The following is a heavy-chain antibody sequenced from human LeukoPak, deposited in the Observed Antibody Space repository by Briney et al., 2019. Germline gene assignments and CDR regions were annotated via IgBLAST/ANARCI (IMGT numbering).Heavy chain of an antibody. D-gene: IGHD6-19*01. Sequence: SETLSLTCAVYGGSFSGYYRSWIRQPPGKGLEWIGEINHSGSTNYNPSLKSRVTISVDTSKNQFSLKLSSVTAADTAVYYCARGRRQWLVLYYFDYWGQGTLVTVSS. V-gene: IGHV4-34*01. J-gene: IGHJ4*02. CDR2: INHSGST. CDR3: ARGRRQWLVLYYFDY. CDR1: GGSFSGYY.